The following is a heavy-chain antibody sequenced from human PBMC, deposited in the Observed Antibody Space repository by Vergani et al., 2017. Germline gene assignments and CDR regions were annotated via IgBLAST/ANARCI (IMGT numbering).Heavy chain of an antibody. Sequence: EVQLVQSGAEVKKPGESLKISCKGSGYSFTSYWIGWVRQMPGKGLEWMGIIYPGDSDTRYSPSFQGQVTISADKSISTAYLQWSSLKASDTAMYYCARQVGVTKVKCYYYYYMDVWGKGTTVTVSS. CDR2: IYPGDSDT. CDR1: GYSFTSYW. J-gene: IGHJ6*03. D-gene: IGHD4-17*01. CDR3: ARQVGVTKVKCYYYYYMDV. V-gene: IGHV5-51*01.